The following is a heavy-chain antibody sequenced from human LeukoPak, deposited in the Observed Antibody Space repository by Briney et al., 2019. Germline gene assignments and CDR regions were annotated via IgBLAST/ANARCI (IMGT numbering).Heavy chain of an antibody. CDR3: ARRYKNVVVPGYYMDV. V-gene: IGHV3-23*01. Sequence: GGSLRLSCAASGFTFSSYAMSWVRQAPGKGLEWVSAISGSGGSTYYADSVKGRFTISRDNSKNTLYLQMNSLRAEDTAVYYCARRYKNVVVPGYYMDVWGKGTTVTVSS. J-gene: IGHJ6*03. CDR2: ISGSGGST. D-gene: IGHD2/OR15-2a*01. CDR1: GFTFSSYA.